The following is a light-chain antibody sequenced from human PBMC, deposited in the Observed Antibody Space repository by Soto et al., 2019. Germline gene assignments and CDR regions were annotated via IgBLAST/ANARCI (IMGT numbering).Light chain of an antibody. J-gene: IGKJ1*01. V-gene: IGKV3-20*01. Sequence: EIVLTQSPGTLSLSPGERATLSCRASQSVSSSYLACYQQRPGQAPRLLIYGASSRATGIPDSFSGSGSGTDFTLTISRLEPEDFAVYYCQQYGSSPWTFGQGTKVDIK. CDR3: QQYGSSPWT. CDR2: GAS. CDR1: QSVSSSY.